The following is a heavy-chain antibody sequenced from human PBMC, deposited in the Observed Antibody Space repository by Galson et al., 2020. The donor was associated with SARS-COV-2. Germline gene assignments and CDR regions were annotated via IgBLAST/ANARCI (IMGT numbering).Heavy chain of an antibody. CDR3: ARVGDIVVVPAADVWFDP. V-gene: IGHV4-39*07. D-gene: IGHD2-2*01. J-gene: IGHJ5*02. Sequence: SETLSLTCTVSGGSISSSSYYWGWIRQPPGKGLEWIGSIYYSGSTYYNPSPKSRVTISVDTSKNQFSLKLSSVTAADTAVYYCARVGDIVVVPAADVWFDPWGQGTLVTVSS. CDR2: IYYSGST. CDR1: GGSISSSSYY.